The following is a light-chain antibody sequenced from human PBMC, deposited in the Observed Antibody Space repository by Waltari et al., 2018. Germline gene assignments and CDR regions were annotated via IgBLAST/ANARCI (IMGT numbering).Light chain of an antibody. V-gene: IGLV2-14*03. J-gene: IGLJ3*02. CDR1: SSDVGPSNY. Sequence: QSALTQPASVSGSPGQSITISCTGTSSDVGPSNYVSWYQQYPGKAPKLIIYDVSYRPSGVSIRFSGSKSGNTASLTISWLQAEDEADYYCNSYTTISTWVFGGGTKLTVL. CDR2: DVS. CDR3: NSYTTISTWV.